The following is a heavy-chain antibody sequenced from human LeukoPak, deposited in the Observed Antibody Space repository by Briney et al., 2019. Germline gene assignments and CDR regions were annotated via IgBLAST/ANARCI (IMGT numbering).Heavy chain of an antibody. J-gene: IGHJ2*01. CDR3: ARGDYYDSSDLDWWYFDL. Sequence: GSLRLSCAASGFTFSTYWMSWVRQAPGKGLEWIGEINHSGNTNYNPSLKSRVTISVDTSKNQFSLKLTSVTAADTAVYYCARGDYYDSSDLDWWYFDLWGRGTLVTVSS. CDR2: INHSGNT. CDR1: GFTFSTYW. D-gene: IGHD3-22*01. V-gene: IGHV4-34*01.